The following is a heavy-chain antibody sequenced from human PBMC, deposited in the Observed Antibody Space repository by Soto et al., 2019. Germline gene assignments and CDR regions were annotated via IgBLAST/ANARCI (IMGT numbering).Heavy chain of an antibody. J-gene: IGHJ3*02. D-gene: IGHD1-26*01. CDR2: IIPIFGTA. CDR1: GGTFSSYA. V-gene: IGHV1-69*12. Sequence: QVQLVQSGAEVKKPGSSVKVSCKASGGTFSSYAISWVRQAPGQGLEWMGGIIPIFGTANYAQKFQGRVTITEDESTSTAYVEVSRVRSEDAAVYYCARLHSGNDDIWGQGTMVTVSS. CDR3: ARLHSGNDDI.